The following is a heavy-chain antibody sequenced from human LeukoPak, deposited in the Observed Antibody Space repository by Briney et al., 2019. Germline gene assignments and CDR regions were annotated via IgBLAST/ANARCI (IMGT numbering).Heavy chain of an antibody. CDR3: ARDLLAVAGTKSNGMDV. CDR2: IWYDGSNK. D-gene: IGHD6-19*01. CDR1: GFTFSSYG. V-gene: IGHV3-33*01. J-gene: IGHJ6*02. Sequence: PGGSLRLSCAASGFTFSSYGMRWVRQAPGKGLEWVAVIWYDGSNKYYADSVKGRFTISRDNSKNTLYLQMNSLRAEDTAVYYCARDLLAVAGTKSNGMDVWGQGTTVTVSS.